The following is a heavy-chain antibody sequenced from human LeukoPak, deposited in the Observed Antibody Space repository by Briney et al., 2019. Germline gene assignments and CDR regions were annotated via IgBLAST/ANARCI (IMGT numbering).Heavy chain of an antibody. CDR3: ARCNTADVPSGN. CDR2: IRTDGTDE. CDR1: GFTFSNYG. Sequence: GGSLRLSCVASGFTFSNYGMHWLRQVPGKGLDWVAFIRTDGTDERYADSVKGRFTISRDNSKNTLYLQMNTLTPEDTALYHCARCNTADVPSGNWGQGTLVTVSS. V-gene: IGHV3-30*02. D-gene: IGHD2/OR15-2a*01. J-gene: IGHJ4*02.